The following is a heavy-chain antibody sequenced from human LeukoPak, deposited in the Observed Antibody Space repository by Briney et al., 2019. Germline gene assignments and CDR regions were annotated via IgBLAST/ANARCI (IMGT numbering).Heavy chain of an antibody. CDR1: GCSLSRYY. D-gene: IGHD4-17*01. Sequence: SEALSLTCTVSGCSLSRYYWSWVRQPPGKGLEWIGYIYYSGSTKYSPSLKSRVTISVDTSKTQFSLKLSSVTAADTAVYYCARWSGGGDYVFLDYWGQGTLVTVSS. CDR3: ARWSGGGDYVFLDY. V-gene: IGHV4-59*01. CDR2: IYYSGST. J-gene: IGHJ4*02.